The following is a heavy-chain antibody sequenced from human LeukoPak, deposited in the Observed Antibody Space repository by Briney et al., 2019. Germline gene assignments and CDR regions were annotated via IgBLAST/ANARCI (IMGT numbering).Heavy chain of an antibody. V-gene: IGHV4-4*07. CDR3: ARRAGLAVTTDWFDP. J-gene: IGHJ5*02. Sequence: SETLSLTCTVSGGPISGYYWSWIRQPAGKGLEWIGRIYSSGSTNYKSSLKSRVTMSVDTSKNQFSLRLSSVTAADTAVYYCARRAGLAVTTDWFDPWGQGTLVTVSS. CDR2: IYSSGST. CDR1: GGPISGYY. D-gene: IGHD4-17*01.